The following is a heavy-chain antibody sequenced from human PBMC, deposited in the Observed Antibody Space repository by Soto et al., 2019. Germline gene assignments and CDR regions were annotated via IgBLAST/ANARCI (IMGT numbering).Heavy chain of an antibody. V-gene: IGHV4-34*01. J-gene: IGHJ2*01. CDR2: INHSGST. CDR3: ARPDIVVVVAASNWYFDL. Sequence: QVHLQQWGAGLLKPSETLSLTCAVYGGSFSGYYWSWIRQPPGKGLEWIGEINHSGSTNYNPSLKSRVTISVDTSQNQFSLKLSAVTAADTAVYYCARPDIVVVVAASNWYFDLWGRGTLVTVSS. D-gene: IGHD2-15*01. CDR1: GGSFSGYY.